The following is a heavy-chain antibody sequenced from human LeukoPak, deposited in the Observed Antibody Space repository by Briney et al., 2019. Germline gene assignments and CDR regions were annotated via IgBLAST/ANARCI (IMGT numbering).Heavy chain of an antibody. CDR3: ARGGTEIYYRYYGMDV. CDR2: AQGDGRLQ. Sequence: GTSLRLSCAASGFSFSTYGMHWVRQAPGKGLEWVAAAQGDGRLQYYADSVKGRFTISKDISKSTLYVQMNSLRVEDTAVYYCARGGTEIYYRYYGMDVWGQGTTVAVSS. V-gene: IGHV3-33*01. D-gene: IGHD3-22*01. CDR1: GFSFSTYG. J-gene: IGHJ6*02.